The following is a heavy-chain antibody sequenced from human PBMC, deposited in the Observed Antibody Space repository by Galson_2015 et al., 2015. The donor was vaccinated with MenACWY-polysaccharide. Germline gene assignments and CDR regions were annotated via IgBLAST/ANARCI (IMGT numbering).Heavy chain of an antibody. J-gene: IGHJ6*02. V-gene: IGHV3-30*04. CDR1: GYTFSTYA. CDR3: AKETLYYHFMDV. CDR2: VASDGTNK. Sequence: SLRLSCAASGYTFSTYAMHWVRQAPGKGLEWVAVVASDGTNKNYADSLKGRFTISRDNSKNTVFLQINSPRPEDTAVYFCAKETLYYHFMDVWGQGTTVTVSS. D-gene: IGHD3-3*02.